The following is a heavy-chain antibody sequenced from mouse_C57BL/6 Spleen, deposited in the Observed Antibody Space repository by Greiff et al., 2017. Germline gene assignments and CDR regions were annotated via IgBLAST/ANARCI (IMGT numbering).Heavy chain of an antibody. CDR3: ARYWDGGGFDY. J-gene: IGHJ2*01. CDR1: GYTFTSYW. V-gene: IGHV1-69*01. Sequence: QVQLQQPGAELVMPGASVKLSCKASGYTFTSYWMHWVKQRPGQGLEWIGEIDPSDSYTNYNQKFKGKSTLTVDKSSSTAYMQLSSLTSEDSAVDYCARYWDGGGFDYWGQGTTLTVSS. CDR2: IDPSDSYT. D-gene: IGHD4-1*01.